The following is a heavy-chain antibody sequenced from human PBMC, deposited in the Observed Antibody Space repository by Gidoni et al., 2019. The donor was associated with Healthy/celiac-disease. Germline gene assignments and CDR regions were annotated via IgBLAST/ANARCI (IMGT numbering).Heavy chain of an antibody. CDR2: ISYDGSNK. J-gene: IGHJ6*02. V-gene: IGHV3-30-3*01. Sequence: QVQLVESWGGVVQPGRSLRLSCAASGFTFRSYAMHWVRQAPGKGLEWVAVISYDGSNKYYADSVKGRFTISRDNSKNTLYLQMNSLRAEDTAVYYCARNLGSGYSFYYYYYGMDVWGQGTTVTVSS. CDR1: GFTFRSYA. CDR3: ARNLGSGYSFYYYYYGMDV. D-gene: IGHD5-18*01.